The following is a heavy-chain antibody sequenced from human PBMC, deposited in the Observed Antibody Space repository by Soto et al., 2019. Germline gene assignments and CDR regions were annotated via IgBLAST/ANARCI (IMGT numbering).Heavy chain of an antibody. CDR2: VFHTGGT. J-gene: IGHJ1*01. CDR3: ARVFSSGSGWMYYCVF. V-gene: IGHV4-4*02. CDR1: SDSIAGENW. D-gene: IGHD6-19*01. Sequence: QVQLQESGPGLVKPSETLSLTCTVSSDSIAGENWWSWVRQPPGLGLEWIGEVFHTGGTNYNPSLKSRVAMEVDKSKNQHSLKLISASAADTAVYYCARVFSSGSGWMYYCVFWGKGTLVSVSS.